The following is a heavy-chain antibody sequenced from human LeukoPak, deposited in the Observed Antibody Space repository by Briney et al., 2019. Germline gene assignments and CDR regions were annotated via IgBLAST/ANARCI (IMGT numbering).Heavy chain of an antibody. J-gene: IGHJ6*02. CDR3: AKSETYYYGSGSPLGMDV. D-gene: IGHD3-10*01. Sequence: GGSLRLSCAASGFTFSSYAMSWVRQAPGKGLEWVSAISGSGGSTYYADSVKGRFTISRDNSKNTLYLQMNSLRAEDTAVYYCAKSETYYYGSGSPLGMDVWGQGTTVTGSS. V-gene: IGHV3-23*01. CDR2: ISGSGGST. CDR1: GFTFSSYA.